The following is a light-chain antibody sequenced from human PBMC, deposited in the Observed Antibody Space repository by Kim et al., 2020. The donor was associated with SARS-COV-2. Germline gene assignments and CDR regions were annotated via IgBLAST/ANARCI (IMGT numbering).Light chain of an antibody. CDR3: AAWDDSLNGVI. V-gene: IGLV1-44*01. Sequence: QSVLTQPPSASRTPGQRVTISCSGSRSNIGSNAVNWYQQLPGTAPKLLIYSDDHRTSGVPDRFSGSKSVTSASLAISGLQSEVEADYYCAAWDDSLNGVIFGGGTQLTV. J-gene: IGLJ2*01. CDR1: RSNIGSNA. CDR2: SDD.